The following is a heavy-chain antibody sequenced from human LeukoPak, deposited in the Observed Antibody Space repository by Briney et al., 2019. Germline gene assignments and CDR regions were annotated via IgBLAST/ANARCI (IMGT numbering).Heavy chain of an antibody. Sequence: ASVTVSCMASGYTYTGYYMHWVRQAPGQGVEWMGRINPNSGGTNYAQKFQGRVTMTRDTSISTAYMELSRLRSDDTDVYYCAREENCSGGSCYYYWGQGTLVTVSP. CDR1: GYTYTGYY. D-gene: IGHD2-15*01. J-gene: IGHJ4*02. CDR2: INPNSGGT. V-gene: IGHV1-2*05. CDR3: AREENCSGGSCYYY.